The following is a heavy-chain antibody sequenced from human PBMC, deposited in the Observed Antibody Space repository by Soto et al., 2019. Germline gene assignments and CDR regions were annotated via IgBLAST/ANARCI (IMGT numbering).Heavy chain of an antibody. J-gene: IGHJ5*01. V-gene: IGHV3-33*01. Sequence: GGSLRLSCEASGFMFGTSGMHWVRQAPGKGLEWVPGIWLDGSERHYADSVKGRFTISRDNAKNTVFLQMNSLRVEDTAVYFCARDASGTTSFLVSWGQGTLVTVSS. CDR2: IWLDGSER. D-gene: IGHD1-1*01. CDR1: GFMFGTSG. CDR3: ARDASGTTSFLVS.